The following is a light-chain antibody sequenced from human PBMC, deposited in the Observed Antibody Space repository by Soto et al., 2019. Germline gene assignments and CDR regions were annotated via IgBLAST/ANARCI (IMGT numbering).Light chain of an antibody. V-gene: IGKV1-9*01. CDR1: QGISSY. Sequence: DIQLTQSPSFLSASVGDRVTITCRASQGISSYLAWSQQKPGKAPKLLIFAASTLQSGVPSRFSGSGSGTDFSLTISSLQPEDFATYYCQQVKTYPLTFGGGTKVDIK. J-gene: IGKJ4*01. CDR3: QQVKTYPLT. CDR2: AAS.